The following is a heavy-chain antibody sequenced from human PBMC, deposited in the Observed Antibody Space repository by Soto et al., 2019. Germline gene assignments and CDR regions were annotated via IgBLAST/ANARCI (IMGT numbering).Heavy chain of an antibody. CDR2: ITSGGST. CDR1: GFSFSDYY. Sequence: QVQLVESGGGLVKPGGSLRLSCAAYGFSFSDYYMTWIRQAPGKGLGWISYITSGGSTYYADSVKGRFTISSDNARKSLYPPMNSLSVEDTAVYYCARDFPRRIMAWTAYHWGQGTLVTVSS. V-gene: IGHV3-11*01. J-gene: IGHJ1*01. CDR3: ARDFPRRIMAWTAYH. D-gene: IGHD2-21*02.